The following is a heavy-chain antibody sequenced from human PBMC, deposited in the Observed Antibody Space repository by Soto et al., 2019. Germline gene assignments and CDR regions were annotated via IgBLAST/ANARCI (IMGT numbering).Heavy chain of an antibody. D-gene: IGHD3-22*01. Sequence: GSLRLSCAVSGFTFSSYAMSWVRQAPGKGLEWVSAISGSGGSTYYADSVKGRFTISRGNSKNTLYLQMNSLRAEDTAVYYCAKDRTTMIVVGHDAFDIWGQGTMVTVSS. CDR3: AKDRTTMIVVGHDAFDI. CDR2: ISGSGGST. CDR1: GFTFSSYA. V-gene: IGHV3-23*01. J-gene: IGHJ3*02.